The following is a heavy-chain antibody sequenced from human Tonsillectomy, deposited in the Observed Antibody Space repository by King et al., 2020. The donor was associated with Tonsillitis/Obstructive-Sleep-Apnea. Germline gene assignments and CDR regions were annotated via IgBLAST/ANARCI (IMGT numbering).Heavy chain of an antibody. CDR2: IYYSGST. CDR1: GGSISSYY. J-gene: IGHJ3*02. Sequence: VQLQESGPGLVKPSETLSLTCTVSGGSISSYYWSWIRQPPGKGLDWIGYIYYSGSTNYNPSLKSRVTISVDTSKNQFSLKLSSVTAADTAVYYCARDMVLEAGGDAFDIWGQGKMVTVSS. CDR3: ARDMVLEAGGDAFDI. D-gene: IGHD2-8*01. V-gene: IGHV4-59*01.